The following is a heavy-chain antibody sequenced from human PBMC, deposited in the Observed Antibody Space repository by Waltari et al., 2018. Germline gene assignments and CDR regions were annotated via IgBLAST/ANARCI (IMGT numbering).Heavy chain of an antibody. CDR2: IYHSGST. CDR1: GYSISSGYY. D-gene: IGHD3-16*01. V-gene: IGHV4-38-2*01. Sequence: QVQLQESGPGLVKPSETLSLTCAVSGYSISSGYYWGWIRQPPGKGLEWIGSIYHSGSTYYTPSLKSRVTISVDTSKNQFSLKLSSVTAADTAVYYCARHDRSFGVYFDYWGQGTLVTVSS. CDR3: ARHDRSFGVYFDY. J-gene: IGHJ4*02.